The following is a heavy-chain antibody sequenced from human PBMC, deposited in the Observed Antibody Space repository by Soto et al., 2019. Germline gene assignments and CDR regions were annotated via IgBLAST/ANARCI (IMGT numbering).Heavy chain of an antibody. CDR1: GDSVSSNSAA. CDR2: TYYRSKWYN. J-gene: IGHJ4*02. CDR3: AREKVRITIFGVVIFDY. V-gene: IGHV6-1*01. Sequence: SRTLSLTCAISGDSVSSNSAAWDWIRQSPSRGLEWLGRTYYRSKWYNDYAVSVKSRITINPDTSKNQFSLQLNSVTPEDTAVYYCAREKVRITIFGVVIFDYWSQETLVTVSS. D-gene: IGHD3-3*01.